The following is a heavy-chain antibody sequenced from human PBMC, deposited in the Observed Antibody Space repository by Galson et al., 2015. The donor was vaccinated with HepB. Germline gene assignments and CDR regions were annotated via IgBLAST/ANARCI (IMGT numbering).Heavy chain of an antibody. J-gene: IGHJ4*02. D-gene: IGHD4-23*01. V-gene: IGHV3-53*01. CDR1: GFTVSNEY. CDR2: IYSGGST. CDR3: VRDVGGNPVGIDY. Sequence: SLRLSCAASGFTVSNEYMSWVRQAPGKGLEWVSVIYSGGSTYYGDSVKGRFTISRDKSKNTLYLHMNSLKAEDTAVYYCVRDVGGNPVGIDYWGQGTLVTFSS.